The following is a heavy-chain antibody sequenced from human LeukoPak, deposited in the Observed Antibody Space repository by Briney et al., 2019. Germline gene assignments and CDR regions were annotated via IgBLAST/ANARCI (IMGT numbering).Heavy chain of an antibody. D-gene: IGHD2-15*01. J-gene: IGHJ3*02. Sequence: PGRSLRLSCAASGFTFSSYAMHWVRQAPGKGLEWVAVISYDGSNKYYADSVKGRFTISRDNSKNTLHLQMNSLRAEDTAVYYCARGSEIVVVVAATLGDAFDIWGQGTMVTVSS. CDR1: GFTFSSYA. CDR2: ISYDGSNK. CDR3: ARGSEIVVVVAATLGDAFDI. V-gene: IGHV3-30*04.